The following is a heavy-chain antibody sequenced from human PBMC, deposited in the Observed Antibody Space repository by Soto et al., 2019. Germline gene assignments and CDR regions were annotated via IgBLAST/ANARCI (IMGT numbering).Heavy chain of an antibody. CDR3: FSVGITMVRGFDY. D-gene: IGHD3-10*01. CDR2: IKSKTDGGTT. CDR1: GFTFSNAW. J-gene: IGHJ4*02. V-gene: IGHV3-15*07. Sequence: PGGSLRLSCAASGFTFSNAWMNWVRQAPGKGLEWVGRIKSKTDGGTTDYAAPVKGRFTISRDDAKNTLYLQMNNLKTEDTAVYYGFSVGITMVRGFDYWGQGTLVTVSS.